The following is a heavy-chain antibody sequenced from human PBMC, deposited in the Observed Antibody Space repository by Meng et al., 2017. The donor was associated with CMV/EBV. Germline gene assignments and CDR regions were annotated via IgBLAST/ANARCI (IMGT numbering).Heavy chain of an antibody. J-gene: IGHJ4*02. CDR1: GYRFSDPY. CDR3: VRDHNWGPDY. V-gene: IGHV1-2*02. CDR2: IYPNSGGT. Sequence: QGHVVPPWSDVKAPGVSVKVSCQTSGYRFSDPYLHWVQQAPGQGLEWMGWIYPNSGGTHYAQKFQDRVTMTRDTSISTVYMELSRLTSDDTAVYYCVRDHNWGPDYWGQGTLVTVSS. D-gene: IGHD1-1*01.